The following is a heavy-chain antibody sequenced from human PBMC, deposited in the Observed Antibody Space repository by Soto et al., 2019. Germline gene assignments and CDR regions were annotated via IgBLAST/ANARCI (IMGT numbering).Heavy chain of an antibody. CDR1: GGTFSSYA. V-gene: IGHV1-69*13. D-gene: IGHD2-15*01. J-gene: IGHJ4*02. CDR2: IIPIFGTA. CDR3: ASEDCRNNCLKGFGY. Sequence: GASVKVSCKASGGTFSSYAISWVRQAPGQGLEWMGGIIPIFGTANYAQKFPGRVTITADESTSTAYMELSSLRSDDTAVYFCASEDCRNNCLKGFGYWGQGTLVTVSS.